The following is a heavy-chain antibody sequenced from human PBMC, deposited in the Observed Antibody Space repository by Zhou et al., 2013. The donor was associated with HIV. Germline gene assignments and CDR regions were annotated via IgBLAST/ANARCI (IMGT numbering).Heavy chain of an antibody. J-gene: IGHJ6*02. CDR1: GGTFSNYA. Sequence: QVQLVQSGAEVKKPGSSVRVSCKASGGTFSNYAISWVRQAPGQGLEWMGGIIPIFATANYAQKFQGRVTITTDESTSTAYMELSSLRSEDTAVYYCARAGCSGGSCYYYYYGMDVWGQGTTVTVSS. CDR2: IIPIFATA. D-gene: IGHD2-15*01. CDR3: ARAGCSGGSCYYYYYGMDV. V-gene: IGHV1-69*05.